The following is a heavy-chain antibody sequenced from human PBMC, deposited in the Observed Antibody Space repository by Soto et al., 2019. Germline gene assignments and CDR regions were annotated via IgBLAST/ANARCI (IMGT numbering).Heavy chain of an antibody. CDR3: TSDRYPSFYNASGSYPYY. D-gene: IGHD3-10*01. CDR2: IKTDGSET. Sequence: LRLSCAASGFTFSSFWMSWVRRAPGKGLEWVANIKTDGSETHYVDSVKGRFTISRDNPKSSLFLQMNSLRVEDTAVYFCTSDRYPSFYNASGSYPYYWGQGTPVTVSS. CDR1: GFTFSSFW. J-gene: IGHJ4*02. V-gene: IGHV3-7*03.